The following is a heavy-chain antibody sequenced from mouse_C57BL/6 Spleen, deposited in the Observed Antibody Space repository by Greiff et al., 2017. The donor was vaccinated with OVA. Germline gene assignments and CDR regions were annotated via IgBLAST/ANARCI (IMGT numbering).Heavy chain of an antibody. V-gene: IGHV2-2*01. Sequence: VQLQESGPGLVQPSQSLSITCTVSGFSLTSYGVHWVRQSPGKGLEWLGVIWSGGSTDYNAAFISRLSISKDNSKSQVFFKMNSLQADDTAIYYCLTGRFAYWGQGTLVTVSA. D-gene: IGHD4-1*01. CDR1: GFSLTSYG. J-gene: IGHJ3*01. CDR3: LTGRFAY. CDR2: IWSGGST.